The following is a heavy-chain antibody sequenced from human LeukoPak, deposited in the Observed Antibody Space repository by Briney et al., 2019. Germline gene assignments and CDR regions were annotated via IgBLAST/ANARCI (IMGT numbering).Heavy chain of an antibody. V-gene: IGHV1-69*01. D-gene: IGHD4-17*01. CDR3: ARDRDYGDYNTQDLFVY. CDR1: GGTLSSYA. Sequence: ASVKVSCKASGGTLSSYAISWVRQAPGRGLEWMGGIIPIFGTANYAQKFQGRVTITADESTSTAYMELSSLRSEDTAVYYCARDRDYGDYNTQDLFVYWGQGTLVTVSS. J-gene: IGHJ4*02. CDR2: IIPIFGTA.